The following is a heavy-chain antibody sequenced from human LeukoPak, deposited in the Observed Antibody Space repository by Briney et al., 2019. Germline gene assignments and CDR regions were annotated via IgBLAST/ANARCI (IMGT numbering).Heavy chain of an antibody. CDR3: VLGRHGDSWYDP. Sequence: GESLKISCKGSGYNLMSYWIGWARQMPGKGLEWVAFIHLSDFEIRYRPSFQGQVTISADNSISTAHLQWRSLKASDTAMYYCVLGRHGDSWYDPWAREPWSSSPQ. CDR2: IHLSDFEI. V-gene: IGHV5-51*01. CDR1: GYNLMSYW. D-gene: IGHD2-21*02. J-gene: IGHJ5*02.